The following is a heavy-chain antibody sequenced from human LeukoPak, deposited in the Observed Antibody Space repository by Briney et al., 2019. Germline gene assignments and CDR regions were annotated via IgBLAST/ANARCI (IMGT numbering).Heavy chain of an antibody. CDR2: INPNNGGT. J-gene: IGHJ4*02. V-gene: IGHV1-2*02. D-gene: IGHD5-18*01. CDR1: GYTLTGYD. Sequence: ASVKVSCKASGYTLTGYDLHWVRQAPGQGLEWMGWINPNNGGTKYAQKFQGRVTMTRDTSISTAYMELSRLRSDDTAVYYCARDGGRGFNYGLYYFDHWGQGTLVTVSS. CDR3: ARDGGRGFNYGLYYFDH.